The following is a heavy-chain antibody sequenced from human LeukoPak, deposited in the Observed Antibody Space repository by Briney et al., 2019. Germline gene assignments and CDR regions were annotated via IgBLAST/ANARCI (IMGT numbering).Heavy chain of an antibody. V-gene: IGHV3-23*01. D-gene: IGHD3-16*01. CDR2: ISGSGGST. CDR3: AKGGDYYYYYGMDV. CDR1: GFTFSSYA. Sequence: PGGSLRLSCAASGFTFSSYAMSWVRQAPGKGLEWVSAISGSGGSTYYGDSVKGRFTISRDNSKNTLYLQMNSLRAEDTAVYYCAKGGDYYYYYGMDVWGQGTMVTVSS. J-gene: IGHJ6*02.